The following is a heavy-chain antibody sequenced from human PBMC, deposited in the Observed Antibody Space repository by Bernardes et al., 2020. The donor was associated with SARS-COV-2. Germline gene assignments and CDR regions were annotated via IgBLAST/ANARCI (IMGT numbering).Heavy chain of an antibody. CDR3: ARESTPGLRAIGY. CDR1: GYIFSSYG. CDR2: ISAYNGNI. J-gene: IGHJ4*02. D-gene: IGHD3-16*01. Sequence: ASVKVSCKASGYIFSSYGIIWVRQAPGQGLEWMGWISAYNGNIEYAQKFQGRVTMTTDTSANTGYMDLRSLRSDDTAVYYCARESTPGLRAIGYWGQGTLVTVSS. V-gene: IGHV1-18*01.